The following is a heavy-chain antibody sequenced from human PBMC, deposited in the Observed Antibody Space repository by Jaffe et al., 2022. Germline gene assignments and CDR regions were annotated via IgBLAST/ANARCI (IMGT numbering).Heavy chain of an antibody. J-gene: IGHJ4*02. Sequence: EVQLVESGGGLVKPGGSLRLSCGASGSTFSSDSMSWVRQAPGKGLEWVSSIHSGSKYIFYADSVKGRFTISRDNAKNSLYLQMNSLTPEDTAVYYCAREGSCTDYVCLTDCWGRGTLVTVSS. D-gene: IGHD2-8*02. CDR2: IHSGSKYI. CDR3: AREGSCTDYVCLTDC. V-gene: IGHV3-21*01. CDR1: GSTFSSDS.